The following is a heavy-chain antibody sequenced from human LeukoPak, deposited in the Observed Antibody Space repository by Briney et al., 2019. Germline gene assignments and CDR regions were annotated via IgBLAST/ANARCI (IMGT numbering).Heavy chain of an antibody. J-gene: IGHJ4*02. CDR1: GYRFTSYW. D-gene: IGHD6-13*01. CDR3: ARIAAVGTVFDH. Sequence: GESLKISCKCSGYRFTSYWIGWVRPMPGEGLDWMGIIYPGDSDTKYSPSFQGQVTMSADKSISTAYLQWSSLKASDTAMYYCARIAAVGTVFDHWGQGTLVTVSS. V-gene: IGHV5-51*01. CDR2: IYPGDSDT.